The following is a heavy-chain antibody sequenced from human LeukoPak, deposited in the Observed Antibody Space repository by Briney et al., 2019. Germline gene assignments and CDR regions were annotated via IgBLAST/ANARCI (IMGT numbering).Heavy chain of an antibody. Sequence: SETLSLTCSVSGYSISSGYYWGWVRQAPGKGLEWIGSIDRSGTTNYNPSLKSRVTISVDTSKNQFSLNVRSVTAADTAVYYCARGPPRYSSYWGQGTLVTVSS. CDR2: IDRSGTT. CDR1: GYSISSGYY. J-gene: IGHJ4*02. V-gene: IGHV4-38-2*02. D-gene: IGHD5-18*01. CDR3: ARGPPRYSSY.